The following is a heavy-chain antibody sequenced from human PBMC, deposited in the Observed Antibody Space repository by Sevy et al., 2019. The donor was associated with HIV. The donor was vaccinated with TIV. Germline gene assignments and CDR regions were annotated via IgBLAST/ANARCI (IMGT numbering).Heavy chain of an antibody. J-gene: IGHJ4*02. D-gene: IGHD2-21*02. V-gene: IGHV3-30*18. CDR2: ISYDGSNK. CDR3: AKGQHIVVVTGIDY. CDR1: GFTFSSYG. Sequence: GGSLRLSCAASGFTFSSYGMHWVRQAPGKGLEWVAVISYDGSNKYYADSVKGRFTISRDNSKNTLYLQMNSLRAEDTAVYYCAKGQHIVVVTGIDYWGQGTLVTVSS.